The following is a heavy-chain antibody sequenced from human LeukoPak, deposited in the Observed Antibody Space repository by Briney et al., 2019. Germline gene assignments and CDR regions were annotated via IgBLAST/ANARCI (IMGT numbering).Heavy chain of an antibody. V-gene: IGHV4-34*01. D-gene: IGHD1-14*01. CDR3: ARGKPRINYYYYYGMDV. Sequence: TSETLSLTCAVYGGSFSGFYWSWIRHSPGKGLEWIGEDNHSGSTNYNPSLKSRVAISVDASKDQFSLKLSSVTAADTAVYYCARGKPRINYYYYYGMDVWGQGTTVTVSS. CDR1: GGSFSGFY. J-gene: IGHJ6*02. CDR2: DNHSGST.